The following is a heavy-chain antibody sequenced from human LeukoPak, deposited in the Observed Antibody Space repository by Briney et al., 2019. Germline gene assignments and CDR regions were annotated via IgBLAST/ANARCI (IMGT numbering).Heavy chain of an antibody. D-gene: IGHD1-1*01. V-gene: IGHV1-2*02. Sequence: ASVTVSFTASGYTFTVYYMHWVRQAPGQGLQWMGWTNPNGGDTNYSQKFQGRVTITRDTAISTAYMELSRLRSDDTAVYYCARDKQLDWAHYHYYYMDVWGKGTTVTISS. J-gene: IGHJ6*03. CDR3: ARDKQLDWAHYHYYYMDV. CDR2: TNPNGGDT. CDR1: GYTFTVYY.